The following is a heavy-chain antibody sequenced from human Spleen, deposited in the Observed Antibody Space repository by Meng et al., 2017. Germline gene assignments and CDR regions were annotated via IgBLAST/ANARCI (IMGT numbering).Heavy chain of an antibody. V-gene: IGHV1-18*01. CDR3: AKRQKQSRTNYNDY. CDR2: VSPANDT. Sequence: QVQLVQSGAEVKKPGASVKVSCKASGYTFSSYGISWVRQAPGQGLEWMGWVSPANDTGYAQSLQGRVTMTTDTSTSTAYMELRSLRSDDTAVYYCAKRQKQSRTNYNDYWGQGTLVTVSS. D-gene: IGHD3-10*01. CDR1: GYTFSSYG. J-gene: IGHJ4*02.